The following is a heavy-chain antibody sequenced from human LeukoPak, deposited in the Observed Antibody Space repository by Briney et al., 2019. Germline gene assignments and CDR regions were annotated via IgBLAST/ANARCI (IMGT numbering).Heavy chain of an antibody. J-gene: IGHJ4*02. D-gene: IGHD2-8*01. CDR2: INSGSSDI. CDR1: GFSFSRYV. Sequence: GGSLRLSCAASGFSFSRYVMNWVRQAPGKGLEWVSYINSGSSDILYADSVRGRFTISRDNAKNSLYLQMNSLRAEDTGVYYCARETYEPLFIDFWGQGTLGTVSS. V-gene: IGHV3-21*05. CDR3: ARETYEPLFIDF.